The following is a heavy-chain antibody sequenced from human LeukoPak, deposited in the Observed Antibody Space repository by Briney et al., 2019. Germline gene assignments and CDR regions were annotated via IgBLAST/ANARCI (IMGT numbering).Heavy chain of an antibody. J-gene: IGHJ4*02. Sequence: GGSLRLSCAASGLTVSSNYMNWVRQAPGKGLEWVSVIYSGGSTYYADSVRGRFTVSRDTSKNTLYLQMSSLRAEDTAVYYCARDIDYWGQGTLVTVSS. V-gene: IGHV3-66*01. CDR2: IYSGGST. CDR1: GLTVSSNY. CDR3: ARDIDY.